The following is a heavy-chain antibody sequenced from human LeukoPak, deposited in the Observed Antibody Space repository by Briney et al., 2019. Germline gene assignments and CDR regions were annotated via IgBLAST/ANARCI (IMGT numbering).Heavy chain of an antibody. D-gene: IGHD1-14*01. Sequence: GGSLGHSCAASEFTVSSNYMSWVRQAPGKGLEWVSSIYSGGSTYYAASVKGRFTISRDNSKNMVYLQMNSLRAEDTAVYFCARVRLDRSERNLDAFENWGQGTMVTVSS. CDR3: ARVRLDRSERNLDAFEN. J-gene: IGHJ3*02. CDR2: IYSGGST. V-gene: IGHV3-53*01. CDR1: EFTVSSNY.